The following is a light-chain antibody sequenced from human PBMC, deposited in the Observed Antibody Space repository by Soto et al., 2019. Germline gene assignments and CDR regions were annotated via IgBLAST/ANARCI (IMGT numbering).Light chain of an antibody. CDR1: SSNIGAGYD. Sequence: QSVLTQPPSVSGASGQRVTISCTGSSSNIGAGYDVHWYQQLPGTAPKILIYGNNNRPSGVPDRFSGSKSGTSASLAITGLQAEDESDYYCQSYDSSLSVVFGGGTKLTVL. CDR3: QSYDSSLSVV. V-gene: IGLV1-40*01. CDR2: GNN. J-gene: IGLJ2*01.